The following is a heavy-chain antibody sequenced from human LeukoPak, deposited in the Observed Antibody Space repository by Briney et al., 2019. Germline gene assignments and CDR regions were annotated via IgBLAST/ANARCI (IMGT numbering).Heavy chain of an antibody. Sequence: GGSLRLSCAASGFAFSVHAMSWLRQPPGKGLEWVSTINANSGTTSYAASVRGRFTISRDNSKNTLYLQLNTLRADDTATYYCAKPISGGLAVTADWFHPWGQGTLVVVSS. CDR1: GFAFSVHA. CDR3: AKPISGGLAVTADWFHP. CDR2: INANSGTT. J-gene: IGHJ5*01. V-gene: IGHV3-23*01. D-gene: IGHD6-19*01.